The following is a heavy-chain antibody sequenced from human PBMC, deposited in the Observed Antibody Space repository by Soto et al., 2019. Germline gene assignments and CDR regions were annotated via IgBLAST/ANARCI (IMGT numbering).Heavy chain of an antibody. J-gene: IGHJ4*02. CDR3: ARGRYGDY. CDR1: GYTFTSYG. D-gene: IGHD1-1*01. Sequence: QVHLVQSGAEVKKPGASVKVSCKASGYTFTSYGITWVRQAPGQGLEWMGWISDHNGNTDYAQKLQGRVIVTRDTSTSTAYMELRSLRSDDTAVYYCARGRYGDYWGQGSLVPVSS. CDR2: ISDHNGNT. V-gene: IGHV1-18*01.